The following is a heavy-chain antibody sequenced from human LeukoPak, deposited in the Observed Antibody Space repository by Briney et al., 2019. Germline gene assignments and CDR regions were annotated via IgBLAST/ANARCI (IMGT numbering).Heavy chain of an antibody. CDR2: IKEDGSEK. D-gene: IGHD5-18*01. V-gene: IGHV3-7*03. CDR1: GFTFRSYW. CDR3: ARDHNYGSDY. J-gene: IGHJ4*02. Sequence: GGSLRLSCAASGFTFRSYWMSWVRPAPGKGLEWVANIKEDGSEKYYVDSVKGRFTISRDSAKNSLYLQMNSLRVEDTAVYYCARDHNYGSDYWGQGTLVTVSS.